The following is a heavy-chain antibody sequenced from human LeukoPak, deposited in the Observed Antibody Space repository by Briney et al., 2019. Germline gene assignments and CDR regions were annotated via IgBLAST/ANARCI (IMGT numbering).Heavy chain of an antibody. J-gene: IGHJ4*02. CDR3: ARESPLITIFGVVTSYFDY. Sequence: ASVKVSCKASGYTFTSYGISWVRQAPGQGLEWMGWFNPNSGGTNYAQKFQGRVTMTRDTSISTAYMELSRLRSDDTAVYYCARESPLITIFGVVTSYFDYWGQGTLVTVSS. CDR1: GYTFTSYG. CDR2: FNPNSGGT. D-gene: IGHD3-3*01. V-gene: IGHV1-2*02.